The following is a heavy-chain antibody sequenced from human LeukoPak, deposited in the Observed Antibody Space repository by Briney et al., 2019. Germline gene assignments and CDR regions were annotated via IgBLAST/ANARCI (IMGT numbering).Heavy chain of an antibody. CDR3: ARDLGQYYDTSDNWFDP. J-gene: IGHJ5*02. Sequence: SETLSLTCTVSGGSITSSSYYWGWIRQPPGRGLEWIGSIYFSGNTYYNPSLKSRLTISVDTSKSQFSLKVNSVPAADTAVYYCARDLGQYYDTSDNWFDPWGQGTLVTVSS. CDR2: IYFSGNT. D-gene: IGHD3-22*01. CDR1: GGSITSSSYY. V-gene: IGHV4-39*07.